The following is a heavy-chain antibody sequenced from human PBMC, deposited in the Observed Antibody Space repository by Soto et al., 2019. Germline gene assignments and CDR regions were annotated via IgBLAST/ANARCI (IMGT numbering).Heavy chain of an antibody. D-gene: IGHD7-27*01. J-gene: IGHJ5*02. CDR2: IIPIFGTA. CDR3: ARVTPSLTLNSWFDP. Sequence: SVKVSCKASGGTFSSYAISWLRQAPGQGLEWMGGIIPIFGTANYAQKFQGRVTITADKSTSTAYMELSSLRSEDTAVYYCARVTPSLTLNSWFDPWGQGTLVTVSS. V-gene: IGHV1-69*06. CDR1: GGTFSSYA.